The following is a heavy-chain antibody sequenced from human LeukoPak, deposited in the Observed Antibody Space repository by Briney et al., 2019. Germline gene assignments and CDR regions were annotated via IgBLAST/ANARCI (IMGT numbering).Heavy chain of an antibody. J-gene: IGHJ4*02. Sequence: SETLSLTCTVSGGSISSSSYYWGWIRQPPGKGLEWIGSIYYSGSTYYNPSLKSRVTISVDTSKNQFSLKLSSVTAADTAVYYCARDRLTGYYRKQYFDYWGQGTLVTVSS. CDR2: IYYSGST. V-gene: IGHV4-39*07. D-gene: IGHD3-9*01. CDR3: ARDRLTGYYRKQYFDY. CDR1: GGSISSSSYY.